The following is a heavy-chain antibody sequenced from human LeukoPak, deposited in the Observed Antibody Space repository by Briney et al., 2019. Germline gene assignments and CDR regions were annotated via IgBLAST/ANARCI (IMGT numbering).Heavy chain of an antibody. Sequence: GKSLKISCKGSGYSFTTYWIGWVRQMPGKGLEWMGIIYPGDSETRYSPSFQGQVTISADKSISTAYLQWSSLKASDTAMYYCVRSRGYSYGYPYYFDYWGQGTLVTVSS. CDR3: VRSRGYSYGYPYYFDY. D-gene: IGHD5-18*01. V-gene: IGHV5-51*01. J-gene: IGHJ4*02. CDR2: IYPGDSET. CDR1: GYSFTTYW.